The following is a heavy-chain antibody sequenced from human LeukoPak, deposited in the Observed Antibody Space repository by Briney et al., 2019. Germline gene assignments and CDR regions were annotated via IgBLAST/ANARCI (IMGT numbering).Heavy chain of an antibody. Sequence: ASVKVSCKASGGTFSSYAISWVRQAPGQGLEWMGWINPNSGGTNYAQKFQGRVTMTRDTSISTAYMELSRLRSDDTAVYYCARVGCSSTSCSYMDVWGKGTTVTVSS. V-gene: IGHV1-2*02. CDR3: ARVGCSSTSCSYMDV. J-gene: IGHJ6*03. D-gene: IGHD2-2*01. CDR1: GGTFSSYA. CDR2: INPNSGGT.